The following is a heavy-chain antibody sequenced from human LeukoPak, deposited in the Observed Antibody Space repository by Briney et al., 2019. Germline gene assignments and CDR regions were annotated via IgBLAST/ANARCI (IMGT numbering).Heavy chain of an antibody. V-gene: IGHV4-61*02. J-gene: IGHJ5*02. CDR2: SYTSGSI. D-gene: IGHD3-3*01. Sequence: SETLSLTCTVSGGSMRSCSYYWRWIRQPAGKGLEWIRRSYTSGSINYNPALKSRVTISVDTSKNQFSLKLSSVTAADTAVYYCARGVGITIFGVVSSGPGWFDPWGQGTLVTVSS. CDR3: ARGVGITIFGVVSSGPGWFDP. CDR1: GGSMRSCSYY.